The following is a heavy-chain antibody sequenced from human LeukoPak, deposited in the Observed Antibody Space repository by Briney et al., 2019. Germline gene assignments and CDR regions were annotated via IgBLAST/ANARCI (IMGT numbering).Heavy chain of an antibody. D-gene: IGHD6-19*01. CDR3: ARDYGVAVAGMASDY. CDR2: ISAYNGNT. Sequence: ASVKVACKASGYTFTSYGISWVRQAPGQGLEWMGWISAYNGNTNYAQKLQGRVTMTTDTSTSTAYMELRSLRSDDTAVYYCARDYGVAVAGMASDYWGQGTLVTASS. CDR1: GYTFTSYG. V-gene: IGHV1-18*01. J-gene: IGHJ4*02.